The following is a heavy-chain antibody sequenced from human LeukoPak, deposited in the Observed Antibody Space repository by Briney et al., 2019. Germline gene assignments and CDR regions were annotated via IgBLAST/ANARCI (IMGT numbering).Heavy chain of an antibody. D-gene: IGHD6-19*01. CDR3: AREGGTSASGWLKAADY. J-gene: IGHJ4*02. CDR2: ISYEGTNK. Sequence: GGSLRLSCAAYGLTFDDYAMHWVRQAPGKGLEWVALISYEGTNKYYADSVQGRFTISRDNSKNTLYLQMNSLRAEDTAVYYCAREGGTSASGWLKAADYWGQGTLVTVSS. V-gene: IGHV3-30-3*01. CDR1: GLTFDDYA.